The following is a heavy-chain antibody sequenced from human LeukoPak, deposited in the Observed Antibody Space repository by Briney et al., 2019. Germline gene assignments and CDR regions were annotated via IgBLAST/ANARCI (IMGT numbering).Heavy chain of an antibody. CDR2: IKQDGSEK. D-gene: IGHD4-17*01. Sequence: GGSLRLSCAASGFTFSSYWMSWVRQAPGKGLGWVANIKQDGSEKYYVDSEKGRFTISRDSAKKSLYLLMNSLRAEDTAVYYCARDDTVTTRVGFIDWGQGTLVTVSS. J-gene: IGHJ4*02. CDR1: GFTFSSYW. CDR3: ARDDTVTTRVGFID. V-gene: IGHV3-7*01.